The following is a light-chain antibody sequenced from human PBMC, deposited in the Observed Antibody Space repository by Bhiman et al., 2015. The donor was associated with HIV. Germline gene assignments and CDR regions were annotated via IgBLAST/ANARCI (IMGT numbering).Light chain of an antibody. V-gene: IGLV3-19*01. Sequence: SSELTQDPTVSVALGQTVRITCQGDSLRSYYASWYQQKPGQAPVVVIYGKNNRPSGIPDRFSGSSSGNTASLTITGAQAEDEADYYCSSYTSSSTYVFGSGTKVTVL. CDR1: SLRSYY. CDR3: SSYTSSSTYV. J-gene: IGLJ1*01. CDR2: GKN.